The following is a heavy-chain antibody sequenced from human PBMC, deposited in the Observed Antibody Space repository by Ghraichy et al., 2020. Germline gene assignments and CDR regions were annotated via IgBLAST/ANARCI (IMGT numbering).Heavy chain of an antibody. D-gene: IGHD5-18*01. CDR1: GGSISSSSYY. Sequence: SETLSLTCTVSGGSISSSSYYWGWIRQPPRKGLEWIGSIYYSGSTYYNPSLKSRVTISVDTSKNQFSLKLSSVTAADTAVYYCARAPKGPMVTGFWFDPWGQGTLVTVSS. V-gene: IGHV4-39*07. J-gene: IGHJ5*02. CDR3: ARAPKGPMVTGFWFDP. CDR2: IYYSGST.